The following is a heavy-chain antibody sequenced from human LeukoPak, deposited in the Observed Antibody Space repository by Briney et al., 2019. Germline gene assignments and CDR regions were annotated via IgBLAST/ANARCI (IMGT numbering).Heavy chain of an antibody. CDR3: ARDRNGQSTGAGDY. D-gene: IGHD1-26*01. Sequence: ASLKVSCKASGFIVAAYYIHWVRLAPGQGLEWMGWINPNTGDPNYAQKFQGRISMTWDVSLSTAYLELTRVTSDGSAIYYCARDRNGQSTGAGDYWGQGTLGTVSS. V-gene: IGHV1-2*02. CDR1: GFIVAAYY. J-gene: IGHJ4*02. CDR2: INPNTGDP.